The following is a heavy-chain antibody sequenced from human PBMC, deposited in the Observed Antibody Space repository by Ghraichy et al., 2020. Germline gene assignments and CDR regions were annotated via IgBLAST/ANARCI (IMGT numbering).Heavy chain of an antibody. CDR1: EGTFSSYA. CDR3: ARDQGGDSYGSDF. V-gene: IGHV1-69*04. J-gene: IGHJ4*02. Sequence: SVKVSCKASEGTFSSYAISWVRQAPGQGLEWMGRIIPIVGVANYAQQFQGRVTVTADRSTSTAYMELSSLRSEDTAVYYCARDQGGDSYGSDFWGQGTLVTVSS. D-gene: IGHD5-18*01. CDR2: IIPIVGVA.